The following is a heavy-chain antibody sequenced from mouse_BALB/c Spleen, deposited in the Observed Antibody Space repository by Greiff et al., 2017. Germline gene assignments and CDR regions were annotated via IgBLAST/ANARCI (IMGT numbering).Heavy chain of an antibody. D-gene: IGHD1-1*02. V-gene: IGHV5-6-2*01. CDR2: INSNGGST. CDR3: ARQEGYGGAMDY. J-gene: IGHJ4*01. Sequence: EVKLVESGGGLVKLGGSLKLSCAASGFTFSSYYMSWVRQTPEKRLELVAAINSNGGSTYYPDTVKGRFTISRDNAKNTLYLQMSSLKSEDTALYYCARQEGYGGAMDYWGQGTSVTVSS. CDR1: GFTFSSYY.